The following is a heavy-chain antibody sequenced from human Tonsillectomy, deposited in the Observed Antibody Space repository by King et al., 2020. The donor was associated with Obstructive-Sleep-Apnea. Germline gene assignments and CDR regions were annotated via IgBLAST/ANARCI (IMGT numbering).Heavy chain of an antibody. CDR3: ARLWFGGGWWFDP. D-gene: IGHD3-10*01. CDR1: GGSVSSSNYY. V-gene: IGHV4-39*01. J-gene: IGHJ5*02. CDR2: IYYSGST. Sequence: QLQESGPGLVKPSETLSLTCTVSGGSVSSSNYYWGWIRQPPGKGLEWIGNIYYSGSTYYNPSLKSRVTISVDTSKNQFSLKLSSVTAADTAVYYCARLWFGGGWWFDPWGQGTLVTVSS.